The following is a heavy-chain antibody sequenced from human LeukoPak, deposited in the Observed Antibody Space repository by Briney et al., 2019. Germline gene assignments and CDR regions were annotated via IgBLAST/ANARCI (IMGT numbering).Heavy chain of an antibody. V-gene: IGHV4-34*01. CDR1: GGSFNGHY. CDR2: INHSGST. Sequence: SETLSLTCGVYGGSFNGHYWSWIRQPPGKGLEWIGEINHSGSTNYSPSLESRVTISMDTSKNQFSLKLTSVTAADTAVYYCARSEDGSGPAWDYWGQGTLVTVSS. J-gene: IGHJ4*02. CDR3: ARSEDGSGPAWDY. D-gene: IGHD3-10*01.